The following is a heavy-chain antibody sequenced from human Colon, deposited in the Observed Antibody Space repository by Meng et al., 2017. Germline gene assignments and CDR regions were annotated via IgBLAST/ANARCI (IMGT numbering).Heavy chain of an antibody. CDR2: ISSSSSYI. J-gene: IGHJ6*02. CDR1: GFTFSSYS. V-gene: IGHV3-21*01. CDR3: ARDSGLGYCSGGSCYYYYGMDV. D-gene: IGHD2-15*01. Sequence: GESLKISCAASGFTFSSYSMNWVRQAPGKGLEWVSSISSSSSYIYYADSVKGRFTISRDNAKNSLYLQMNSLRAEDTAVYYCARDSGLGYCSGGSCYYYYGMDVWGQGTTVNVAS.